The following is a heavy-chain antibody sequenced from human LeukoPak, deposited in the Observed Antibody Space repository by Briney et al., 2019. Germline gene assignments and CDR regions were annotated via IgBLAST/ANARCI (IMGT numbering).Heavy chain of an antibody. J-gene: IGHJ5*02. Sequence: SAKVSCKASGGTFSSYAISWVRQAPGQGLEWMGRIIPILGIANYAQKFQGRVTITADKSTSTAYMELSSLRSEDTAVYYCAREVVVVPAAISNWFDPWGQGTLVTVSS. CDR1: GGTFSSYA. V-gene: IGHV1-69*04. D-gene: IGHD2-2*01. CDR3: AREVVVVPAAISNWFDP. CDR2: IIPILGIA.